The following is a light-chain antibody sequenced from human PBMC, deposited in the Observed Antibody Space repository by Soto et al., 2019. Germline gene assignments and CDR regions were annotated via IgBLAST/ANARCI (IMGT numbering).Light chain of an antibody. J-gene: IGKJ5*01. Sequence: DIQMTQSPSSLSASVGDRVIITCRVSQSISSYLNWYQQKPGKAPKLLIYAASSLQSGVPSRFSGSGSGTDFTLTISRLEPEDFAVYYCQQYGSSPRTFGQGTRLEIK. CDR2: AAS. V-gene: IGKV1-39*01. CDR3: QQYGSSPRT. CDR1: QSISSY.